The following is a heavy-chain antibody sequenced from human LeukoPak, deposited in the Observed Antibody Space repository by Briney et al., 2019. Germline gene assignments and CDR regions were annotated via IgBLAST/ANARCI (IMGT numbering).Heavy chain of an antibody. Sequence: SETLSLTCTVSGASISSYYWSWIRQPAGKALEWIGRIYVTGSTTYNPSLESRVTMSLDTSKNHFSLKLRSVTAADTAVYYCARDSGATGEVKFDPWGQGTLVTVSS. J-gene: IGHJ5*02. CDR1: GASISSYY. V-gene: IGHV4-4*07. CDR3: ARDSGATGEVKFDP. D-gene: IGHD1-26*01. CDR2: IYVTGST.